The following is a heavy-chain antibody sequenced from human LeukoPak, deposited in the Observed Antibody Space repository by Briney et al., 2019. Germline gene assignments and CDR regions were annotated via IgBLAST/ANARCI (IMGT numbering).Heavy chain of an antibody. J-gene: IGHJ1*01. CDR2: ISSSGSTI. CDR1: GFTFSDYY. CDR3: AKDNLVAVAGTRGIVQH. D-gene: IGHD6-19*01. V-gene: IGHV3-11*01. Sequence: GGSLRLSCAASGFTFSDYYMSWIRQAPGKGLEWVSYISSSGSTIYYADSVKGRFTISRDNSKNTLYLQMNSLRAEDTAVYYCAKDNLVAVAGTRGIVQHWGQGTLVTVSS.